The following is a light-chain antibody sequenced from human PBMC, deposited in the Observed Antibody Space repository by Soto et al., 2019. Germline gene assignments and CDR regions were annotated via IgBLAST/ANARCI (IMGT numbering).Light chain of an antibody. V-gene: IGKV1-5*03. CDR3: QQYHSSPYS. Sequence: DIQMTQSPSTLSASVGDRVTITCRASLSISSWLAWYQQKSGRAPNLLIYKASVLESGVPSRFSGRGSGTDFTLTISSLQPDDFATYYCQQYHSSPYSFGQGTRLEIK. CDR1: LSISSW. J-gene: IGKJ2*03. CDR2: KAS.